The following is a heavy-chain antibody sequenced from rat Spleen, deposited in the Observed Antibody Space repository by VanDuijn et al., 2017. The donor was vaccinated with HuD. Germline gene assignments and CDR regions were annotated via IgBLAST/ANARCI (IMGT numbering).Heavy chain of an antibody. CDR3: TRVGYYGYNLEGWYFDF. CDR2: ITNTGGST. V-gene: IGHV5-31*01. CDR1: GFTFNNYW. Sequence: EVQLVESGGGLVQPGGSLKLSCVASGFTFNNYWMTWIRQAPGKGLEWVASITNTGGSTYYPDSVKGRFTISRDNAKSTLYLQMNSLRSEDTATYYCTRVGYYGYNLEGWYFDFWGPGTMVTVSS. J-gene: IGHJ1*01. D-gene: IGHD1-9*01.